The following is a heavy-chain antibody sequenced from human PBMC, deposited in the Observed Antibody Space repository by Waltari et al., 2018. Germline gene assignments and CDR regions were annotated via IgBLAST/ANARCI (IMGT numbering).Heavy chain of an antibody. CDR3: ARYYCTNGVCYGLNY. D-gene: IGHD2-8*01. J-gene: IGHJ4*02. CDR2: IYYTGRT. Sequence: QVQLQESGPGLVKPSETLSLTCTVSGGSISSYYWSWIRQPPGKGLEWIGFIYYTGRTSYSPSLKSRVTMSVDTSKTQVSLTLRSVTAADTALYYCARYYCTNGVCYGLNYWGQGTLVTVSP. V-gene: IGHV4-59*08. CDR1: GGSISSYY.